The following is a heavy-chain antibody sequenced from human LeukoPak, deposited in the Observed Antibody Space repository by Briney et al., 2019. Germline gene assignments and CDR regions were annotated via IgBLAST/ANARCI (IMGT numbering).Heavy chain of an antibody. D-gene: IGHD1-14*01. CDR3: ARGNWNHRNFDY. CDR1: GGSISSYY. J-gene: IGHJ4*02. V-gene: IGHV4-59*08. Sequence: SETLSLTCTVSGGSISSYYWSWIRQPPGKGLEWIGYIYYSGSTNYNPSLKSRVTISVDTSKNQFSLKLSSVTAADTAVYYCARGNWNHRNFDYWGQGTLVTVSS. CDR2: IYYSGST.